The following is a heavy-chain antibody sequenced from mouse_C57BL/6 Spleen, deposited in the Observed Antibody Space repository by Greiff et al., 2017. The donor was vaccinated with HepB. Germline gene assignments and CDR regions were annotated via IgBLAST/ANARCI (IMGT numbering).Heavy chain of an antibody. CDR1: GYTFTSYW. D-gene: IGHD1-1*01. Sequence: VQLQQSGAELAKPGASVKLSCKASGYTFTSYWMHWVKQRPGQGLEWIGYINPSSGYTKYNQKFKDKATLTADKSSSMAYMQLSSLAYEDAAVYYCARIDYGTHYYAMDYWGQGTSVTVSS. V-gene: IGHV1-7*01. CDR3: ARIDYGTHYYAMDY. J-gene: IGHJ4*01. CDR2: INPSSGYT.